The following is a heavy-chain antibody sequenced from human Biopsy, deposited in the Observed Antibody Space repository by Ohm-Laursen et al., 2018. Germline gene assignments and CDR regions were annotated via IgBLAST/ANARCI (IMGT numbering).Heavy chain of an antibody. CDR1: GDSVTKYY. D-gene: IGHD4-11*01. Sequence: SETLSLTCPVSGDSVTKYYWSWIRQPPGKGLEWIGHIYYSVMTNYNPSLQSRVSISVDTSRNQVSLTLSSVTAADTAVYYCARDSGILNYGNFKYYHYYGKDVWGQGTKVTVSS. J-gene: IGHJ6*02. CDR2: IYYSVMT. V-gene: IGHV4-59*02. CDR3: ARDSGILNYGNFKYYHYYGKDV.